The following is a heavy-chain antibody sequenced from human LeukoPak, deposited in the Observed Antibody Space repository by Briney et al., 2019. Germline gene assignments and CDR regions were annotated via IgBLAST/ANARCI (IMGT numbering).Heavy chain of an antibody. CDR3: ARDSGYCSSTGCYYFDY. CDR1: GYTFTGYY. V-gene: IGHV1-2*02. D-gene: IGHD2-2*01. Sequence: ASVKVSCKASGYTFTGYYMHWVRQAPGQGLEWMGWINPNSGDTNYAQRFQGRVTIARDTSISTAYMDLSMLRSDDTAVYYCARDSGYCSSTGCYYFDYWGQGTLVTVSS. J-gene: IGHJ4*02. CDR2: INPNSGDT.